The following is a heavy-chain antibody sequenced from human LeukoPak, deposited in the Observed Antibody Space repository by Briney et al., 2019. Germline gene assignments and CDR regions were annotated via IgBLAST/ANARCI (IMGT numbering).Heavy chain of an antibody. Sequence: SQTLSLTCAISGXSVSSNSSAWNSIRQSPSRGLEWLGRTGYRSKWYNDYAVSVKSRVTINPDTSKNQFSLQLNSVTPEDTAVYYCARDRATGTTGFDYWGQGILVTVSS. V-gene: IGHV6-1*01. D-gene: IGHD1-1*01. CDR1: GXSVSSNSSA. CDR3: ARDRATGTTGFDY. CDR2: TGYRSKWYN. J-gene: IGHJ4*02.